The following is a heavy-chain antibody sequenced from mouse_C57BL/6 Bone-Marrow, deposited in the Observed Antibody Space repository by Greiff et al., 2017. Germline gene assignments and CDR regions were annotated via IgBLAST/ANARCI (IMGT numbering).Heavy chain of an antibody. CDR1: GYTFTSYW. D-gene: IGHD1-1*01. V-gene: IGHV1-69*01. J-gene: IGHJ1*03. CDR3: ARENYGTWYFDV. CDR2: IDPSDSYT. Sequence: VQLQQPEAELVMPGASVKLSCKASGYTFTSYWMHWVKQRPGQGLEWIGEIDPSDSYTNYNQKFKGKSTLTVDKSSSTAYMQLSSLTSEDSAVYYCARENYGTWYFDVWGTGTTVTVSS.